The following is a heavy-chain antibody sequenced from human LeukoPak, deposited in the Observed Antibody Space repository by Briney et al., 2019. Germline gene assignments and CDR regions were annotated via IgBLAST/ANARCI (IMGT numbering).Heavy chain of an antibody. J-gene: IGHJ4*02. CDR1: GGSFSGYY. Sequence: PSETLSLTCAVDGGSFSGYYWSWIRQPPGKGLEWIGEINHSGSTNYNPSLKSRVTISVDTSKHQFSLKLSSVTAADTAVYYCARQTGSGLFILPGGQGTLVTVSS. CDR2: INHSGST. CDR3: ARQTGSGLFILP. V-gene: IGHV4-34*01. D-gene: IGHD3/OR15-3a*01.